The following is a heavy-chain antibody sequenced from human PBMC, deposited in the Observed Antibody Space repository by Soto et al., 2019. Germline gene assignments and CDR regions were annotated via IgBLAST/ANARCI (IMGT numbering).Heavy chain of an antibody. D-gene: IGHD2-15*01. CDR3: ARAGLLTWDGMDV. J-gene: IGHJ6*02. V-gene: IGHV3-33*01. Sequence: PGGSLRLSCAASGFTFSSYGMHWVRQAPGKGLEWVAVIWYDGSNKYYADSVKGRFTISRDNSKNTLYLQMNSLRAEDTAVYYCARAGLLTWDGMDVWGQGTTVTVSS. CDR2: IWYDGSNK. CDR1: GFTFSSYG.